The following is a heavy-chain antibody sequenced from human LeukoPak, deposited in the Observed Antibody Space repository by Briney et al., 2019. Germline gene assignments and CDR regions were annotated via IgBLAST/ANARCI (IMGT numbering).Heavy chain of an antibody. CDR1: GFAFRNYA. CDR2: ITGSGGTI. D-gene: IGHD4-17*01. V-gene: IGHV3-23*01. J-gene: IGHJ3*01. Sequence: GGSLRLSCVRSGFAFRNYAMTWVRQAPGKGPEWVSSITGSGGTIRYADSVKARFTISRDNSVDTLYLQMNRLSAEDTAVYYCGKDPNGDYVGAFDFWGRGTMVTVSS. CDR3: GKDPNGDYVGAFDF.